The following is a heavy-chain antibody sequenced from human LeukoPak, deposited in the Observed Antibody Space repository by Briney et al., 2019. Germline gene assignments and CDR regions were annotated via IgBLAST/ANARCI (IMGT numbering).Heavy chain of an antibody. J-gene: IGHJ6*03. D-gene: IGHD2-15*01. CDR2: IQDDESNK. CDR3: AKQMVERPHYYYMDV. CDR1: GFIFSSSG. V-gene: IGHV3-30*02. Sequence: GGSLRLSCAASGFIFSSSGMHWVRQAPGKGLEWVAFIQDDESNKFYADSVKGRFTISRDNSKNTLFLQMNSLRPEDTALYYCAKQMVERPHYYYMDVWGKGTTVTVSS.